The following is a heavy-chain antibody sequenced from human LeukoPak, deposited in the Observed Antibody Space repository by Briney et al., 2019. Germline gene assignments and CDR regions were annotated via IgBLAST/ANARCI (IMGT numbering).Heavy chain of an antibody. CDR3: ARLVGASWFDS. Sequence: SQTLSLTCAISGDSVSTNSATWTWLRQSPSRGLEWLGRTYYRSKWNNDYAVSMKSRITINPDTSKDQFSLQLNSVTPEDTAVYYCARLVGASWFDSWGQGTLVTVSS. CDR2: TYYRSKWNN. J-gene: IGHJ5*01. CDR1: GDSVSTNSAT. V-gene: IGHV6-1*01. D-gene: IGHD1-26*01.